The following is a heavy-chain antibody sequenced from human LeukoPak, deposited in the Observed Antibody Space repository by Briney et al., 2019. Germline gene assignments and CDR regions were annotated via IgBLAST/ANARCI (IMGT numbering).Heavy chain of an antibody. V-gene: IGHV3-23*01. CDR1: GFTFSSYA. J-gene: IGHJ4*02. D-gene: IGHD4/OR15-4a*01. CDR3: AKARGATYGTYYFDY. CDR2: SSSGGDT. Sequence: GGSLRLSCAASGFTFSSYAMNWVRQAPGKGLEWVSISSSGGDTYYEDSVKGRFTISSNNSKNTLYLQMNSLRAEDTAVYYCAKARGATYGTYYFDYWGQGTLVTVSS.